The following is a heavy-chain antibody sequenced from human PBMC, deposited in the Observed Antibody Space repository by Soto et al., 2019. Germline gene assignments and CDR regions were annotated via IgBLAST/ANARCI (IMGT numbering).Heavy chain of an antibody. Sequence: EVQLLESGGGLVQPGGSLRLSCGASGFTVTSNGVSWVRQARGKGLEGVRAISAHGQGIWYADYVKGRFTISRDISTNTVFLQMDSLRAEDTAVYYCAKDRQYPWDYFHYWGEGTLVTVSS. J-gene: IGHJ4*02. D-gene: IGHD4-4*01. CDR1: GFTVTSNG. V-gene: IGHV3-23*01. CDR2: ISAHGQGI. CDR3: AKDRQYPWDYFHY.